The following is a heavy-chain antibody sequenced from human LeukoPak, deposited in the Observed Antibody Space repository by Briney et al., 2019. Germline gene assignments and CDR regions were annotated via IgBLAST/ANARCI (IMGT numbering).Heavy chain of an antibody. CDR3: ARMYYDFWSGYYTWPHSAYYYYMDV. V-gene: IGHV3-33*01. J-gene: IGHJ6*03. Sequence: PGGSLRLSCAASGFTFSSYGMHWVRQAPGKGLEWVAVIWYDGSNKYYADSVKGRFTISRDNSKNTLYLQMNSLRAEDTAVYYCARMYYDFWSGYYTWPHSAYYYYMDVWGKGTTVTVSS. D-gene: IGHD3-3*01. CDR1: GFTFSSYG. CDR2: IWYDGSNK.